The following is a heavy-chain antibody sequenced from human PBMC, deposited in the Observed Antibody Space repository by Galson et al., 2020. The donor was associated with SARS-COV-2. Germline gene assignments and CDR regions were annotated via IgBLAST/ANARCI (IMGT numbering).Heavy chain of an antibody. V-gene: IGHV2-5*01. CDR3: ADRAAQDRLFAG. D-gene: IGHD2-21*02. Sequence: FGPTLLKPTYTLTLTCSFSGLSLSTQTAGGGWIRRPQGKALQWLAMLHSSDDKRYNPSLKGRLTIPKHTTKNQEVPTVTNMHPLDPATYYCADRAAQDRLFAGWGQGTMVTVSS. CDR2: LHSSDDK. J-gene: IGHJ4*02. CDR1: GLSLSTQTAG.